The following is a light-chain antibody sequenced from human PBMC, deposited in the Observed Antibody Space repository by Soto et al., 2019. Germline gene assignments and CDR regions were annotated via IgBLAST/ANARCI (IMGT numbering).Light chain of an antibody. J-gene: IGLJ1*01. CDR1: SSDVGAYKY. CDR3: ASHAGIIAL. Sequence: QSALTQPPSASGSPGQSVTIPCTGTSSDVGAYKYVSWFQQHPGKAPKLVIFEVSKRPSGVPDRFSGSKSGNTASLTVSGLQGEDDAAYYCASHAGIIALLGTGPKVTVL. CDR2: EVS. V-gene: IGLV2-8*01.